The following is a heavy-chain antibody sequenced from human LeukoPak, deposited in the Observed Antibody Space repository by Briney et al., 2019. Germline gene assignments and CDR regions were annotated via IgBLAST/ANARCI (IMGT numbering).Heavy chain of an antibody. D-gene: IGHD6-19*01. CDR1: GGSISIYY. CDR2: IYYSGST. V-gene: IGHV4-59*01. CDR3: ARGSRIAVAGRFDY. Sequence: SETLSLTCTVSGGSISIYYWSWIRQPPGKGLEWIGYIYYSGSTNYNPSLKSRVTISVDTSKNQFSLKLSSVTAADTAVYYCARGSRIAVAGRFDYWGQGTLVTASS. J-gene: IGHJ4*02.